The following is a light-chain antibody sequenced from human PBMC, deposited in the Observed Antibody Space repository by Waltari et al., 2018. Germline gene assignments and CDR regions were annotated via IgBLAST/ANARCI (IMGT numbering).Light chain of an antibody. CDR3: CSYAGSSFVV. V-gene: IGLV2-23*02. CDR2: EVS. J-gene: IGLJ2*01. Sequence: QSALTQPASVSGSPGQSITISCTGTSSDVGSYNLVSWYQQHPGKAPKLMIYEVSKRSSGVSNRFSGSKSGNTASLTISGLQAEDEADYYCCSYAGSSFVVFGGGTKLTVL. CDR1: SSDVGSYNL.